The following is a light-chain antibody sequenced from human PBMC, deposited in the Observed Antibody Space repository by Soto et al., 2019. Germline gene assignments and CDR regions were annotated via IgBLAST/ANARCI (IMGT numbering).Light chain of an antibody. CDR1: NIGAAYD. CDR3: QSYDRNLRGWV. CDR2: GNS. Sequence: QSVLAQPPSVSGAPGQRVTISCSNIGAAYDVHWYQQLPGTAPKLLIFGNSRRPSGVPDRFSGAKSGTSASLAITGLQADDEADYYCQSYDRNLRGWVFGGGTKLTVL. V-gene: IGLV1-40*01. J-gene: IGLJ3*02.